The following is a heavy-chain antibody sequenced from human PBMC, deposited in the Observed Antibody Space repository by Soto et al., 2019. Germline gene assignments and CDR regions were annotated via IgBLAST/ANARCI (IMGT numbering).Heavy chain of an antibody. CDR3: ATHGAQLGPDAFDI. CDR2: FDPEDGET. Sequence: ASVKVSCKVSGYTLTELSMHWVRQAPGKGLERIGGFDPEDGETIYAQKFQGRVTMTEDISTDTAYLELSSLRFEDTAVYYCATHGAQLGPDAFDIWGQGTMVTV. D-gene: IGHD1-1*01. V-gene: IGHV1-24*01. CDR1: GYTLTELS. J-gene: IGHJ3*02.